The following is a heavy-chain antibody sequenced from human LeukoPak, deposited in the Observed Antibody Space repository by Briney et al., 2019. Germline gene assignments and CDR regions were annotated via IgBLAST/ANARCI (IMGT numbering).Heavy chain of an antibody. Sequence: GESLKISCKGSGYSSTSNWSSWVGQMPGKGREGMGRIDPSDSYTNYSPSFQGHVTISADKSISTAYLQWSSLKASDTAMYYCARMAYDSSGYRYFDLWGRGTLVTVSS. V-gene: IGHV5-10-1*01. D-gene: IGHD3-22*01. CDR3: ARMAYDSSGYRYFDL. CDR1: GYSSTSNW. J-gene: IGHJ2*01. CDR2: IDPSDSYT.